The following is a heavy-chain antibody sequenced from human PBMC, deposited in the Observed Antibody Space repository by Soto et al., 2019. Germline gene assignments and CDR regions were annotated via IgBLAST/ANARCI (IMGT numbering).Heavy chain of an antibody. J-gene: IGHJ4*02. CDR1: GFTFSSYS. D-gene: IGHD3-22*01. Sequence: GGSLRLSCAASGFTFSSYSLNWVRQAPGKGLEWVSSISSSSSYIYYADSVKGRFTISRDNAKNSLYLQMNSLRAEDTVVYYCTTDPDSSGYYAIDYWGQGTLVTVSS. CDR3: TTDPDSSGYYAIDY. CDR2: ISSSSSYI. V-gene: IGHV3-21*01.